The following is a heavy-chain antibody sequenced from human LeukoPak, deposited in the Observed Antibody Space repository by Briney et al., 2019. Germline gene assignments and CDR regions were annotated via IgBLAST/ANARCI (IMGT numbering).Heavy chain of an antibody. V-gene: IGHV3-33*01. CDR3: ARDPSLRVTLDY. Sequence: PGGSLRLSCAASGFIFSNYGMHWVRQAPGKGLEWVAVVWYDGSNKYYADSVKGRFTISRDNSKNMLYLQMNSLRAEGTAVYYCARDPSLRVTLDYWGQGTLVTVSS. CDR2: VWYDGSNK. J-gene: IGHJ4*02. CDR1: GFIFSNYG. D-gene: IGHD5/OR15-5a*01.